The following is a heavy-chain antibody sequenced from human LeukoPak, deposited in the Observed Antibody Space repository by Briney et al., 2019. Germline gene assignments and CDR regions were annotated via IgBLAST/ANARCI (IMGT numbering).Heavy chain of an antibody. D-gene: IGHD2-21*02. CDR2: ISSDENIK. Sequence: GGSLRLSCAVSGFTFSSYGMHWVRQAPGKGLEWVAVISSDENIKYYANSVKGRFTISRDNSKNTLYLQMNSLRAEDTAVYYCARDCFGGDCYSGPYDAFDIWGQGTMVTVSS. CDR3: ARDCFGGDCYSGPYDAFDI. J-gene: IGHJ3*02. CDR1: GFTFSSYG. V-gene: IGHV3-30*03.